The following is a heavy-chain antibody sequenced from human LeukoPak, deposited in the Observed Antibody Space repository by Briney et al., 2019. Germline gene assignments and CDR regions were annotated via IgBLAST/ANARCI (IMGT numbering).Heavy chain of an antibody. V-gene: IGHV3-30*02. CDR1: GFTFNS. CDR3: AKLGSSGAYYYYMDV. CDR2: IRYDGSNK. D-gene: IGHD3-10*01. Sequence: GGSLRLSCAASGFTFNSIHWVRQAPGKGLEWVAFIRYDGSNKYYADSVKGRFTISRDNSKNTLYLQMNSLRAEDTAVYYCAKLGSSGAYYYYMDVWGKGTTVTISS. J-gene: IGHJ6*03.